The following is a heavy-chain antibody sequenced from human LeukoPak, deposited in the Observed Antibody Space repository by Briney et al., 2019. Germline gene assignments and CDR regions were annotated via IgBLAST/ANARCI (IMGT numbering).Heavy chain of an antibody. CDR3: ARRVGATSPYFDY. CDR1: GGSFSGYY. D-gene: IGHD1-26*01. CDR2: INHSGST. J-gene: IGHJ4*02. Sequence: SETLSLTCAVYGGSFSGYYWSWIHQPPGKGLEWIGEINHSGSTNYNPSLKSRVTISVDTSKNQFSLKLSSVTAADTAVYYCARRVGATSPYFDYWGQGTLVTVSS. V-gene: IGHV4-34*01.